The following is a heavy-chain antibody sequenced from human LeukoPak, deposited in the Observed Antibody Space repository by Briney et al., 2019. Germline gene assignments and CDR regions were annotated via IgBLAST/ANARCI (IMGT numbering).Heavy chain of an antibody. Sequence: GGSLRLSCTASGFTFGDHAMSWVRQAPGKGLEWVSGVRDSGGSTYYADSVKGRFTISRDNSKSTLYLQMNSLRAEDTALYYCAKEVLGGSYSSIDYWGQGTRVTVSS. D-gene: IGHD1-26*01. CDR3: AKEVLGGSYSSIDY. V-gene: IGHV3-23*01. CDR2: VRDSGGST. CDR1: GFTFGDHA. J-gene: IGHJ4*02.